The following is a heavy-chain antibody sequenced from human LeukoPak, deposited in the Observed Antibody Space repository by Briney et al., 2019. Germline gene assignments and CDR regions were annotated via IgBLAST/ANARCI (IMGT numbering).Heavy chain of an antibody. Sequence: PGGSLRLSCAASGFTFSSYAMSWVRQAPGKGLEWVTGISGSGGSTYYADSVKGRFTISRDNSKNTLYLQMNSLRAEDTAVYYCAKPAYCSGGSCYSIGYSDYWGQGTLVTVSS. D-gene: IGHD2-15*01. CDR2: ISGSGGST. J-gene: IGHJ4*02. CDR1: GFTFSSYA. CDR3: AKPAYCSGGSCYSIGYSDY. V-gene: IGHV3-23*01.